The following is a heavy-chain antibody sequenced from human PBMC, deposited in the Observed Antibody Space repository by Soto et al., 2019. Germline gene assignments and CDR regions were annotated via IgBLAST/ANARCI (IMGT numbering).Heavy chain of an antibody. D-gene: IGHD1-1*01. Sequence: QVHLVQSGAEVKKPGASVKXXXKCSGYTFTSYGITWVRQAPGQGLEWMGWISAHNGNTDYAQKLQGRVTVTRDTSTSTAYMELRSLRSDDTAVYYCARGRYGDYWGQGALVTVSS. J-gene: IGHJ4*02. CDR3: ARGRYGDY. V-gene: IGHV1-18*01. CDR2: ISAHNGNT. CDR1: GYTFTSYG.